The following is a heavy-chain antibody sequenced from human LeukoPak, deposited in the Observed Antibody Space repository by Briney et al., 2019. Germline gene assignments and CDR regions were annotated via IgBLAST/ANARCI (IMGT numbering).Heavy chain of an antibody. V-gene: IGHV3-23*01. Sequence: GGSLRLSCAASGFTFSSSAMSWVRQAPGKGLEWVAAISDTGRLSYCADSVNGRFTISRDNSKNTLSLQMNSLRAADTAVYYCAKGSPLDLGAGESYYYGMGVWGQGTTVTVSS. D-gene: IGHD3-10*01. CDR3: AKGSPLDLGAGESYYYGMGV. CDR2: ISDTGRLS. J-gene: IGHJ6*02. CDR1: GFTFSSSA.